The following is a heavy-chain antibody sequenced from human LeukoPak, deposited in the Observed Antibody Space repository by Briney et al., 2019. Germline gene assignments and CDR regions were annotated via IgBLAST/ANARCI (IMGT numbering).Heavy chain of an antibody. CDR2: ISGSGGST. Sequence: GGSLRLSCAASGFTFSSYAMSWVRQAPGKGLEWVSAISGSGGSTYYADSVKGRFTISRANSKNTLYLQMNSLRAEDTAVYYCAKASYCSSTSCYLVGRYFDYWGQGTLVTVSS. J-gene: IGHJ4*02. CDR1: GFTFSSYA. CDR3: AKASYCSSTSCYLVGRYFDY. D-gene: IGHD2-2*01. V-gene: IGHV3-23*01.